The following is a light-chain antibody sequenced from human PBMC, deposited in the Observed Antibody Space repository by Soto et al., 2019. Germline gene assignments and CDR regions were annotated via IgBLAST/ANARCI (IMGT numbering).Light chain of an antibody. J-gene: IGKJ2*01. V-gene: IGKV1-5*03. Sequence: DIQMTQSPSTLSASVGDRVSSTCRASQSLNSWLAWYQQKPGKAPKLLIYKASTLESGVPSRFSGSGSGTEFTLTIISLQPDDFATYYCQQYNTYSFGHGTKLEIK. CDR2: KAS. CDR1: QSLNSW. CDR3: QQYNTYS.